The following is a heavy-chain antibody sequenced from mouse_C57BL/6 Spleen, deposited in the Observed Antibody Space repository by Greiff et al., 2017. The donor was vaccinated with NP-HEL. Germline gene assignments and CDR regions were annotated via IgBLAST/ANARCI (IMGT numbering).Heavy chain of an antibody. CDR3: ARRGYYYGSSYDWYFDV. V-gene: IGHV1-82*01. Sequence: QVQLQQSGPELVKPGASVKISCKASGYAFSSSWMNWVKQRPGKGLEWIGRIYPGDGDTNYNGKFKGKATLTADKSSSTAYMQLSSLTSEDSAVYFCARRGYYYGSSYDWYFDVWGTGTTVTVSS. J-gene: IGHJ1*03. CDR1: GYAFSSSW. CDR2: IYPGDGDT. D-gene: IGHD1-1*01.